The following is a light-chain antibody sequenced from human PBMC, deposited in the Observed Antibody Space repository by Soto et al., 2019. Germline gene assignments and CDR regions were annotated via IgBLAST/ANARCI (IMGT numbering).Light chain of an antibody. Sequence: DIVMTQTPLSSPVTLGQAASISCRSSQSLVHSDGNTYLSWFHQRPGQPPRLLIYKVSDRFSGVPERFSGSGAETEFTQTISRVEAEDVGLYYCMQATQSTWTFGQGTKVDIK. J-gene: IGKJ1*01. CDR1: QSLVHSDGNTY. CDR3: MQATQSTWT. V-gene: IGKV2-24*01. CDR2: KVS.